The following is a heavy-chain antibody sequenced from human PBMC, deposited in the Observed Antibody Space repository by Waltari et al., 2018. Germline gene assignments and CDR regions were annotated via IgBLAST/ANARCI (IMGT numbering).Heavy chain of an antibody. CDR1: GGSFSGYY. D-gene: IGHD3-10*01. V-gene: IGHV4-34*01. Sequence: QVQLQQWGAGLLKPSETLSLTCAVYGGSFSGYYWSWIRQPPGKGLAWIGEINHSGSTNYNPSLKSRVTISVDTSKNQFSLKLSSVTAADTAVYYCARGLSAPWRITMVRGVTYFDYWGQGTLVTVSS. CDR2: INHSGST. J-gene: IGHJ4*02. CDR3: ARGLSAPWRITMVRGVTYFDY.